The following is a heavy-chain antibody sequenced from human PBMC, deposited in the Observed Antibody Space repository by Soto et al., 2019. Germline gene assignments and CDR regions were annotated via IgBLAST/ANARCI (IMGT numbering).Heavy chain of an antibody. V-gene: IGHV1-18*04. CDR1: GYTFTSYG. J-gene: IGHJ6*01. CDR2: ISAYNGKT. Sequence: QVQLVQSGAEVKKPGASVKVSCKASGYTFTSYGISWVRQAPGQGLEWMGWISAYNGKTNYAQKLQGRVTMTTDTSTSTGYMELRSLRSDDTGVYYCASDSWIQLWLCLGHYGMDVWGQGTTVTVSS. CDR3: ASDSWIQLWLCLGHYGMDV. D-gene: IGHD5-18*01.